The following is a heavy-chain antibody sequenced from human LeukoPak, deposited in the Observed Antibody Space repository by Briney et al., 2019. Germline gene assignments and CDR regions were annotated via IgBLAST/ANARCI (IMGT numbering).Heavy chain of an antibody. CDR3: AKGDDDSPGYTNYVDY. V-gene: IGHV1-46*01. CDR2: INPSGGST. CDR1: GYTFIRYY. Sequence: ASVKVSCKASGYTFIRYYMHWVRQAPGQGLEWMGIINPSGGSTSYAQKFQGRVTMTRDTSTSTVYMELSRLRSKDTAVYYCAKGDDDSPGYTNYVDYWGQGTLVTVSS. D-gene: IGHD3-22*01. J-gene: IGHJ4*02.